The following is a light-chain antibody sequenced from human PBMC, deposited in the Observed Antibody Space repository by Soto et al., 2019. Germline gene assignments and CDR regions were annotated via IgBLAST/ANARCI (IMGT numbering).Light chain of an antibody. CDR3: QQYGSSYPWT. Sequence: EIVLTQSPGTLSLSPGERATLSCRASQSVSSSYLAWYQQKPGQAPRLLIYGASSRATGIPDRFSGSGSGTDFNLTISRLEPEDFAVYYCQQYGSSYPWTFGQGTKVDIK. CDR2: GAS. J-gene: IGKJ1*01. CDR1: QSVSSSY. V-gene: IGKV3-20*01.